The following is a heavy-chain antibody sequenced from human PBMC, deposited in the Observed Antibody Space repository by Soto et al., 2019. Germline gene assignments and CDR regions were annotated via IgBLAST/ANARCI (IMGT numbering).Heavy chain of an antibody. J-gene: IGHJ4*02. Sequence: EVQLLESGGGLVQPGGSLRLSCAASGFTFSSYAMSWVRQAPGKGLEWVSAISGSGGSTYYADSVKGRFTISRDNSKNTLYPQMNSLRAEDTAVYYCAKDRGGYSSSWHLDYWGQGTLVTVSS. CDR3: AKDRGGYSSSWHLDY. V-gene: IGHV3-23*01. CDR1: GFTFSSYA. D-gene: IGHD6-13*01. CDR2: ISGSGGST.